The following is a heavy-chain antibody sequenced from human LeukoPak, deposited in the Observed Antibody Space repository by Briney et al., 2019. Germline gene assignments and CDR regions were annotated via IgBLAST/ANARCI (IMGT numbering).Heavy chain of an antibody. V-gene: IGHV3-74*01. CDR2: INSDGSST. CDR3: ARVGGGEIRGYYHYYFAY. Sequence: PGGSLRLSCAASGFTFSSYWMHWVRQVPGKGLVWVSRINSDGSSTNYADSVKGRVTISRDNAKNTLFLQMNGLRAEDTAVYYCARVGGGEIRGYYHYYFAYWGQGTLVTVSS. D-gene: IGHD3-22*01. CDR1: GFTFSSYW. J-gene: IGHJ4*02.